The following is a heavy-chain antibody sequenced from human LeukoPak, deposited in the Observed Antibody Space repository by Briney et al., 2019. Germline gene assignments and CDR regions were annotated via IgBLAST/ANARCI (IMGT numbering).Heavy chain of an antibody. V-gene: IGHV3-30-3*01. D-gene: IGHD3-22*01. J-gene: IGHJ3*02. Sequence: GGSLRLSCAASGFTFSSYAMHWVRQAPGKGLEWVAVISYDGSNKYYADSVKGRFTISRDNSKNTLYLQMNSLRAEDTAVYYCARDRGITMLVESAFDIWGQGTMVTVSS. CDR2: ISYDGSNK. CDR3: ARDRGITMLVESAFDI. CDR1: GFTFSSYA.